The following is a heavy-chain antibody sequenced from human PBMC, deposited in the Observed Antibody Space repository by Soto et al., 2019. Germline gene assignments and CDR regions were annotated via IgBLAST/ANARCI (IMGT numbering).Heavy chain of an antibody. D-gene: IGHD3-10*01. CDR2: ISYDGSNK. V-gene: IGHV3-30*18. Sequence: ETGGGVVPPGRSLRLSCAASGFTFSSYGMHWVRQAPGKGLEWVAVISYDGSNKYYADSVKGRFTISRDNSKNTLYLQMNSLRAEDTAVYYCPKNGGRHFDYWGQGTLVTVSS. CDR3: PKNGGRHFDY. CDR1: GFTFSSYG. J-gene: IGHJ4*02.